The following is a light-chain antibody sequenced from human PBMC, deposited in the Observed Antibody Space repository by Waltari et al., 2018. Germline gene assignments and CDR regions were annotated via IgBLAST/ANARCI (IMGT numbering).Light chain of an antibody. CDR3: NSYTSSSTSYVV. Sequence: QSALTQPASVSGSPGQSITISCPGTSSDGGGYNYVSWYQQHPGKAPKLMIYGVSRRPSGVSNRFSGSKSGNTASLTISGLQAEDEADYYCNSYTSSSTSYVVFGGGTKLTVL. CDR1: SSDGGGYNY. CDR2: GVS. J-gene: IGLJ2*01. V-gene: IGLV2-14*01.